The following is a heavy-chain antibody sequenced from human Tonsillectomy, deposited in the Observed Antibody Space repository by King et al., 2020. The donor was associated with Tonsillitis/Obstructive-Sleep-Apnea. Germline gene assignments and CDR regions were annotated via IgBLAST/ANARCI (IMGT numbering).Heavy chain of an antibody. CDR3: AKGGSASRDCSRSSCYPDY. CDR1: GFTFSNYA. Sequence: VQLVESGGGLVQPGGSLRLSCAASGFTFSNYAMNWVRQAPGKGLEWVASISGSGSSPYYADSVKGRFTISRDNSKNTLDLQASSLRAEDTAVYYCAKGGSASRDCSRSSCYPDYWGQGTLVTVSS. D-gene: IGHD2-2*01. V-gene: IGHV3-23*04. CDR2: ISGSGSSP. J-gene: IGHJ4*02.